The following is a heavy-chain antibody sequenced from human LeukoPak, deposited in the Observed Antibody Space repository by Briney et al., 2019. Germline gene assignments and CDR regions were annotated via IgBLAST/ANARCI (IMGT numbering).Heavy chain of an antibody. V-gene: IGHV4-39*07. CDR2: IYYSGST. CDR1: GGSISSSSYY. CDR3: ARDLTDYYELDY. Sequence: PSETLSLTCTVSGGSISSSSYYWGWIRQPLGKGLEWIGSIYYSGSTYYNPSLKSRVTISVDTSKNQFSLKPNSVTAADTAVYYCARDLTDYYELDYWGQGTLVTVSS. D-gene: IGHD3-22*01. J-gene: IGHJ4*02.